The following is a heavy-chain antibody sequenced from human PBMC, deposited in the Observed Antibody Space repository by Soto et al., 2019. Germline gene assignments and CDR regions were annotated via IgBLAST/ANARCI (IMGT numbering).Heavy chain of an antibody. CDR1: GGTFSSYA. J-gene: IGHJ6*02. D-gene: IGHD1-1*01. CDR3: ARDERPPPLYYYGMDV. CDR2: IIPIFGTA. V-gene: IGHV1-69*13. Sequence: ASVKVSCKASGGTFSSYAISWVRQAPGQGLEWMGGIIPIFGTANYAQKFQGRVTITADESTSTAYMELSSLRSEDTAVYYCARDERPPPLYYYGMDVWGQGTTVTVSS.